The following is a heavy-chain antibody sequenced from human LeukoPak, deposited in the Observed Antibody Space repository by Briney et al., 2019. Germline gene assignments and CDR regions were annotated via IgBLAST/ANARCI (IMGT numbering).Heavy chain of an antibody. D-gene: IGHD1-26*01. J-gene: IGHJ4*02. CDR3: ARGGELTLDF. CDR2: ISGSAVST. Sequence: GGSLRLSCAASGFTFSSYAMTWVRQAPGKGLEWVSAISGSAVSTYYADSVKGRFTISRDNSKNTLYLQMNSLRAEDTAVYYCARGGELTLDFWGQGTLVTVSS. V-gene: IGHV3-23*01. CDR1: GFTFSSYA.